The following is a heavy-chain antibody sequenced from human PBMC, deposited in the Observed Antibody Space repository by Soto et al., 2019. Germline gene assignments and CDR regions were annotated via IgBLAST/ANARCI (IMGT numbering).Heavy chain of an antibody. CDR2: INSDGSST. Sequence: GGSLRLSCAASGFTFSSYWMHRVRQAPGKGLVWVSRINSDGSSTTYADSVKGRFTISRDNAKNTLYLQMNSLRAEDTAVYYCAGPYCLSTSCPNAFHIWGQGSMVTVS. J-gene: IGHJ3*02. D-gene: IGHD2-2*01. CDR3: AGPYCLSTSCPNAFHI. V-gene: IGHV3-74*01. CDR1: GFTFSSYW.